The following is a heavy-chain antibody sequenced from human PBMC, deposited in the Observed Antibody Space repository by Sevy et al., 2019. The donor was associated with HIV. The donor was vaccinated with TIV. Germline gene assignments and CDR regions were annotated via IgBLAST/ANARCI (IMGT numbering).Heavy chain of an antibody. Sequence: SETLSLTCSVTGGSIRRGDYFWGWIRQSPGKGLEWIGSITDSGSTYYNPSLKSRVTMSVDTSKNQSSLKLSSVTAADTAVHYCARLRGGYGNGWFYYYMDVWGKGTTVTVSS. J-gene: IGHJ6*03. D-gene: IGHD3-10*01. CDR3: ARLRGGYGNGWFYYYMDV. CDR1: GGSIRRGDYF. V-gene: IGHV4-39*01. CDR2: ITDSGST.